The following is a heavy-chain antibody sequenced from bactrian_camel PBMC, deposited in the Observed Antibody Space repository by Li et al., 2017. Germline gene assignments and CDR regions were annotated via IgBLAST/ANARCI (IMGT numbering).Heavy chain of an antibody. CDR3: ARVRGAVAVGFVDY. J-gene: IGHJ4*01. D-gene: IGHD6*01. Sequence: HVQLVESGGGSVKAGGSLRLSCLVSGLSVQKTDMAWYRQVPGERCNLVCTDDADGDMTYSSSVRGRFTASRDNAQNTVYLQMNSLKPDDTAVYSCARVRGAVAVGFVDYWGHGTQVTVS. CDR1: GLSVQKTD. CDR2: DDADGDM. V-gene: IGHV3S9*01.